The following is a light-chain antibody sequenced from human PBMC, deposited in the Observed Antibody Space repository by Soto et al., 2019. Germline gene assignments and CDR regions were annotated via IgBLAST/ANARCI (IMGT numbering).Light chain of an antibody. J-gene: IGKJ1*01. CDR3: QQYNSYSEA. CDR1: QSINTW. Sequence: DIQMTQSPSTLSASVRDRVTVTCRASQSINTWLAWYQQKPGKAPKLLIYDASSLQSGVPSRFTGRGSGTEFTLTISSLQPDDFATYYCQQYNSYSEAFGQGTKVDI. CDR2: DAS. V-gene: IGKV1-5*01.